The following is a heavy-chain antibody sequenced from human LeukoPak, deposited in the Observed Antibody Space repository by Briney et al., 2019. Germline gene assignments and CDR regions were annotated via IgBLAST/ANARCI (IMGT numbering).Heavy chain of an antibody. J-gene: IGHJ3*02. D-gene: IGHD1-26*01. CDR2: IYSGGST. CDR1: GGSISSGSYY. Sequence: ETLSLTCTVSGGSISSGSYYWSWIRQPAGKGLEWVSVIYSGGSTYYADSVKGRFTISRDNSKNTLYLQMNSLRAEDTAVYYCARVMPGAARGYLDAFDIWGQGTMVTVSS. V-gene: IGHV3-53*01. CDR3: ARVMPGAARGYLDAFDI.